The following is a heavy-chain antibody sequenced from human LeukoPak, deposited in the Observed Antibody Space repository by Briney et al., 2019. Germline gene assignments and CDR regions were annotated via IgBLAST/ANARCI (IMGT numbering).Heavy chain of an antibody. D-gene: IGHD6-13*01. CDR2: IYVSGTT. V-gene: IGHV3-66*03. CDR1: GFTVRDSY. J-gene: IGHJ6*02. Sequence: PGGSLRLSCAASGFTVRDSYMSWVRQAPGKRLEWVSFIYVSGTTFYADSVKGRFTISRDNSKNTLYLQMNSLRAEDTAVYYCAKDLRYIAAAGTFLVKGYTANDYYYYGMDVWGQGTTVTVSS. CDR3: AKDLRYIAAAGTFLVKGYTANDYYYYGMDV.